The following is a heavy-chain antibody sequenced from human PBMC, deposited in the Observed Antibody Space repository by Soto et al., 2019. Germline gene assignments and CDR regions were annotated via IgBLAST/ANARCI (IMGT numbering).Heavy chain of an antibody. J-gene: IGHJ4*02. CDR3: ARDRGAWKFAY. CDR2: ISYDGSNQ. D-gene: IGHD1-1*01. V-gene: IGHV3-30-3*01. Sequence: QVQVVESGGGVVQPGRSLRLSCAASGFTFSSHAMHWVRQAPGKGLEWVAFISYDGSNQHYADSVKGRFTIARDNSENTVYLQMNSLRGEDTAMYYCARDRGAWKFAYWGQGTLVTVSS. CDR1: GFTFSSHA.